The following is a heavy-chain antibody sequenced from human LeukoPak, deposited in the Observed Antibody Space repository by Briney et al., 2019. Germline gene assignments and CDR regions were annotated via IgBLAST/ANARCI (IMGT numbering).Heavy chain of an antibody. CDR2: IWYDGSNK. J-gene: IGHJ4*02. Sequence: PGGSLRLSCVASGFTFNSYGIHWVRQTPGKGLEWVAVIWYDGSNKYYADSVKGRFTISRDNSKNTLYLQMNSLGDEDTAVYYCDPHDSSSHFWGQGTLVTVSS. D-gene: IGHD6-6*01. CDR1: GFTFNSYG. CDR3: DPHDSSSHF. V-gene: IGHV3-30*02.